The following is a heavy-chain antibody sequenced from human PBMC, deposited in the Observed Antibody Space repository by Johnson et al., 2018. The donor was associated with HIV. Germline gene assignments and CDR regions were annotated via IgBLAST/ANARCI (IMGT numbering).Heavy chain of an antibody. CDR2: IRNDGSNT. Sequence: VQLVESGGGVVQPGGSLRLSCAASGFSFSSYGMHWVRQAPGKGLEWVAFIRNDGSNTYYVDSVKGRFTISRDNSKNTLYLQMSSLRDEDTAVYYCARSPYSSSWYRDAFDIWGQGTMVTVSS. V-gene: IGHV3-30*02. CDR3: ARSPYSSSWYRDAFDI. D-gene: IGHD6-13*01. CDR1: GFSFSSYG. J-gene: IGHJ3*02.